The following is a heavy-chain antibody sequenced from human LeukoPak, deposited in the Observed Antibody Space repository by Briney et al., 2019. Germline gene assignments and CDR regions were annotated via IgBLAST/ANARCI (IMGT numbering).Heavy chain of an antibody. V-gene: IGHV3-11*01. J-gene: IGHJ4*02. Sequence: GGSLRLSCAASGFTFSDYYMSWIRQAPGRGLEWGSYISSSGSTIYYADSVKGRFTISRDNAKNSLYLQMNSLRAEDTAVYYCARDNTDAYYYGSGSHYFDYWGQGTLVTVSS. CDR1: GFTFSDYY. CDR3: ARDNTDAYYYGSGSHYFDY. CDR2: ISSSGSTI. D-gene: IGHD3-10*01.